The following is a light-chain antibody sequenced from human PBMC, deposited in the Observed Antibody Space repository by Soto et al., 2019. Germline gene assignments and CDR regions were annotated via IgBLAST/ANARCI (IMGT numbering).Light chain of an antibody. CDR3: KQYTDYWT. CDR1: QSISDW. Sequence: IHLTQSPSSLSASVGDRLTITCRASQSISDWLAWYQQTPGTAPTLLIYDAATLETGVASRLTGSGSGTESTLTISSLQPDDFATYYCKQYTDYWTFGKGTRWIS. J-gene: IGKJ1*01. CDR2: DAA. V-gene: IGKV1-5*01.